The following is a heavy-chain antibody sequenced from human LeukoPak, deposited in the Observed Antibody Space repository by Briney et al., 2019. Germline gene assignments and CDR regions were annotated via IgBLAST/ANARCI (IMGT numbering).Heavy chain of an antibody. V-gene: IGHV3-48*01. CDR3: ARKSGSSGYPFDY. D-gene: IGHD3-22*01. Sequence: GGSLRLSCAPSGFTFSSDWMRWVRQAPGKGLEWVSYITSSSSAIYYAHSVKGRFTISRDNAKNSLYLQMNSLRAEDTAVYYCARKSGSSGYPFDYWGQGTVVTVSS. J-gene: IGHJ4*02. CDR2: ITSSSSAI. CDR1: GFTFSSDW.